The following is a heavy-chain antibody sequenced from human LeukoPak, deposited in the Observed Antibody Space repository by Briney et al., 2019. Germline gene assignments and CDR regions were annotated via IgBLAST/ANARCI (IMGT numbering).Heavy chain of an antibody. J-gene: IGHJ6*03. CDR1: GGSFSGYY. V-gene: IGHV4-34*01. Sequence: PSETLSLTCAVYGGSFSGYYWSWIRQPPGKGLEWIGEINHSGSTNYNPSLKGRVTISVDTSKNQFSLKLSSVTAADTAVYYCARGRDMDVWGKGTTVTVSS. CDR2: INHSGST. CDR3: ARGRDMDV.